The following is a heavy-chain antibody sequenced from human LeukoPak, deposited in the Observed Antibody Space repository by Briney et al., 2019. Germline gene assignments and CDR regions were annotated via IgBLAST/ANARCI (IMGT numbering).Heavy chain of an antibody. D-gene: IGHD6-13*01. J-gene: IGHJ4*02. CDR1: GFTFSTYW. CDR3: ARGGLQQLAY. V-gene: IGHV3-7*01. CDR2: IKQDGSEK. Sequence: GGSLRLSCAASGFTFSTYWMSWVRQAPRKGLEWVANIKQDGSEKYYVDSVKGRFTSSRDNAKNSLYLQMNSLRAEDTAVYYCARGGLQQLAYWGQGTLVTVSS.